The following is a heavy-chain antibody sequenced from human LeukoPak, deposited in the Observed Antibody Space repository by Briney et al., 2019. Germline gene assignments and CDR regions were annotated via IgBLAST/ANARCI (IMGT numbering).Heavy chain of an antibody. CDR2: ISYDGSNK. D-gene: IGHD2-2*01. CDR1: GFTFSSYA. J-gene: IGHJ5*02. CDR3: AGARWPVVPAAIGWFDP. V-gene: IGHV3-30-3*01. Sequence: HPGGSLRLSCAASGFTFSSYAMHWVRQAPGKGLEWVAVISYDGSNKYYADSVKGRFTISRDNSKNTLYLQMNSLRAEDTAVYYCAGARWPVVPAAIGWFDPWGQGTLVTVSS.